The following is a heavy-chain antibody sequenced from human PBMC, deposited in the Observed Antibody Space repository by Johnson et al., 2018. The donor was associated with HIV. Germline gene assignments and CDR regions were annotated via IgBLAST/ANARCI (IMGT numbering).Heavy chain of an antibody. CDR2: ISWNSGSI. CDR3: ARASTTVTTGDDAFDI. D-gene: IGHD4-17*01. Sequence: VQLVESGGGLVQPGRSLRLSCAASGFTFSSYAVHWVRQAPGKGLEWVSGISWNSGSIGYADSVKGRFTISRDNAKNSLYLQMNSLRAEDTALYYCARASTTVTTGDDAFDILGQGTMVTVSA. J-gene: IGHJ3*02. V-gene: IGHV3-9*01. CDR1: GFTFSSYA.